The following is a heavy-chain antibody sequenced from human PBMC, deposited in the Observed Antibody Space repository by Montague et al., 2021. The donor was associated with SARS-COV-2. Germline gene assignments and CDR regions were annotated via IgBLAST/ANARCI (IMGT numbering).Heavy chain of an antibody. J-gene: IGHJ5*02. CDR1: GVSVSSNNYY. D-gene: IGHD3-16*01. Sequence: SETLSLTCSVSGVSVSSNNYYWTWIRRPPGKGLEWIGYIYFNGXTTLXXXXEGRVTTSIDTSKNHFPLRLTSVTPAGTAVYYCAREVVGVKTNWLDTWGQGTLVTVSS. V-gene: IGHV4-61*03. CDR3: AREVVGVKTNWLDT. CDR2: IYFNGXT.